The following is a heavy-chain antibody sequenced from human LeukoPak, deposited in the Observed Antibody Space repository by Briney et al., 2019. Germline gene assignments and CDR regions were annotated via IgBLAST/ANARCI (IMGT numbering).Heavy chain of an antibody. J-gene: IGHJ4*02. D-gene: IGHD3-16*01. Sequence: SETLSLTCAVSGGSINSYYWSWIRQPPGKGLEWIGYIYYTGSTNYNPSLKSRVTISVDTSKNQFSLELSSVTAADTAVYYCARGGFRNDYWGQGTLVTVSS. CDR3: ARGGFRNDY. CDR1: GGSINSYY. CDR2: IYYTGST. V-gene: IGHV4-59*08.